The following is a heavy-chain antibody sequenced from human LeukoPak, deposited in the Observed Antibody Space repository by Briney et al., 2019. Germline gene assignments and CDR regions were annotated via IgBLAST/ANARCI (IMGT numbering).Heavy chain of an antibody. CDR3: ARDYDYSLDY. D-gene: IGHD4/OR15-4a*01. Sequence: GGSLRLSCAASGLTLGNYWMSWVRQAPGKGLEWVANINLDGSDKSYVGSVKGRFTISRGNAKNSLFLQMNSLGAEDTAVYYCARDYDYSLDYWGQGTLVTVSS. CDR2: INLDGSDK. V-gene: IGHV3-7*01. J-gene: IGHJ4*02. CDR1: GLTLGNYW.